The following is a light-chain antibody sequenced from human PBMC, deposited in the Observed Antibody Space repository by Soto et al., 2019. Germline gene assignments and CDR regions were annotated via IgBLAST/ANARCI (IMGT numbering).Light chain of an antibody. Sequence: EIVMTQSPATLSVSPGERATLSCRASQSVNGDLSWYQQTPGQPTRLLIYGASTRATGIPARFSGRGSGTEFTLTITSLQSADFAVYYCQQYTNWPLIFGQGTRLEIK. J-gene: IGKJ5*01. V-gene: IGKV3-15*01. CDR3: QQYTNWPLI. CDR2: GAS. CDR1: QSVNGD.